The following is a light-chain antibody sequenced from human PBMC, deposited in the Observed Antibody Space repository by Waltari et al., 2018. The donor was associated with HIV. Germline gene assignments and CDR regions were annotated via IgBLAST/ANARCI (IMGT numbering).Light chain of an antibody. J-gene: IGLJ2*01. CDR3: QSADSSGTYGVV. CDR2: KDS. CDR1: ALPKQY. Sequence: SYELTQPPSVSVSPGQTARITCSGDALPKQYAHWYQQKPGQAPVLVRYKDSERPSGIPERFSGSSSGTTVTLTISGVQAEDEADYYCQSADSSGTYGVVFGGGTKLTVL. V-gene: IGLV3-25*03.